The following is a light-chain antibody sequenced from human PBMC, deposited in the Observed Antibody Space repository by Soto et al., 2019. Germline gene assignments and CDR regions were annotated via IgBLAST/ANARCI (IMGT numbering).Light chain of an antibody. CDR3: QQYGSPVT. V-gene: IGKV3-20*01. CDR2: GAS. J-gene: IGKJ1*01. CDR1: QSVSSSY. Sequence: IVLTHTPDTLSLSPGERATLSCRASQSVSSSYLAWYQQKPGQAPRLLIYGASSRATGIPDRFSGSGSGTDFTLTISRLEPEDFAVYYCQQYGSPVTFGQGTKVDIK.